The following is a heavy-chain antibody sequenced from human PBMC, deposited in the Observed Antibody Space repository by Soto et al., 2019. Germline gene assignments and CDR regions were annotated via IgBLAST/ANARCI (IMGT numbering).Heavy chain of an antibody. CDR2: FYTSGSA. D-gene: IGHD3-22*01. CDR3: ARGATYYDSSGYSYYFDY. Sequence: SETLSLTCTVSGGSISTYYWSWIRQPAGKGLEWIGRFYTSGSANYNPSLKSRVTMSVDTSNNQFSLKLSSVTAADTAVYYCARGATYYDSSGYSYYFDYWCQGALVTVSS. V-gene: IGHV4-4*07. CDR1: GGSISTYY. J-gene: IGHJ4*01.